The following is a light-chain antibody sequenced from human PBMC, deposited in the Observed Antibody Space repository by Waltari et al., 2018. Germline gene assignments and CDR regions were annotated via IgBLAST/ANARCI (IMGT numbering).Light chain of an antibody. CDR3: QQSYSTPHT. V-gene: IGKV1-39*01. CDR1: QSISNY. Sequence: DIQMTQSPSSLSASVGDRVTITCRASQSISNYLNWYQQKPRKAPEVLIFGASSLQGGVPSRFSGSGSGTEFTLSISSLHPEDFATYYCQQSYSTPHTFGKGTKVELK. J-gene: IGKJ1*01. CDR2: GAS.